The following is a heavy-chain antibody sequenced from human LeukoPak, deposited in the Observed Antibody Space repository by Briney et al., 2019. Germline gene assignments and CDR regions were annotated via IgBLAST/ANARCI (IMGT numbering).Heavy chain of an antibody. CDR2: MNPNSGNT. J-gene: IGHJ3*02. V-gene: IGHV1-8*02. Sequence: ASVKVSCKASGYTFTSYGISWVRQAPGQGLEWMGWMNPNSGNTGYAQKFQGRVTMTRNTSISTAYMELSSLRSEDTAVYYCARPYDYGDSHAFDIWGQGTMVTVSS. D-gene: IGHD4-17*01. CDR1: GYTFTSYG. CDR3: ARPYDYGDSHAFDI.